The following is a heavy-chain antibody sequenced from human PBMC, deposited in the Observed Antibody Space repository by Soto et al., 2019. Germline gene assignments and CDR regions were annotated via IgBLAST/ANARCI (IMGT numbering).Heavy chain of an antibody. CDR3: ARDGATGTTLRNYYYYGMDV. V-gene: IGHV6-1*01. D-gene: IGHD1-1*01. CDR2: TYYRSKWYN. Sequence: SQTLSLTCAISGDSVSSNSAAWNWIRQSPSRGLEWLGRTYYRSKWYNDYAVSVKSRITINPDTSKNQFSLQLNSVTPEDTAVYYCARDGATGTTLRNYYYYGMDVRGQGTTVTVSS. CDR1: GDSVSSNSAA. J-gene: IGHJ6*02.